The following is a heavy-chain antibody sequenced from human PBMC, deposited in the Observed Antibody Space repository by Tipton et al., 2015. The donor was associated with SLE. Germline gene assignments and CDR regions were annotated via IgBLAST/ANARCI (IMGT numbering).Heavy chain of an antibody. CDR1: DHSIISGFF. J-gene: IGHJ4*02. CDR2: ISHSGTT. CDR3: ARVRVAATIAHYFDY. V-gene: IGHV4-38-2*01. Sequence: TLSLTCVVSDHSIISGFFWAWIRQSPGKGLEWIGSISHSGTTYYNPSLQSRVTMSVDTSQNQFSLKVTSVTAADTAIYYCARVRVAATIAHYFDYWGPGTRVTVSS. D-gene: IGHD4-11*01.